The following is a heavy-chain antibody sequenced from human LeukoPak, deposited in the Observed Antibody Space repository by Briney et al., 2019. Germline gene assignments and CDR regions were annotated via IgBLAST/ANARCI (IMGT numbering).Heavy chain of an antibody. CDR3: ARCLTYYYDSSAGYYFDY. D-gene: IGHD3-22*01. CDR1: GGTFSSYA. J-gene: IGHJ4*02. Sequence: SVTVSCTASGGTFSSYAISWVRQAPGQGLEWMGGIIPIFGTANYAQKFQGRVTITADESTSTAYMELSSLRSEDTAVYYCARCLTYYYDSSAGYYFDYWGQGTLVTVSS. V-gene: IGHV1-69*13. CDR2: IIPIFGTA.